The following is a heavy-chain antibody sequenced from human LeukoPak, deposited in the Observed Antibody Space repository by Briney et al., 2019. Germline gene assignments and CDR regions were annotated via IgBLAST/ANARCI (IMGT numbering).Heavy chain of an antibody. D-gene: IGHD5-18*01. CDR3: ARDRGYSYGLS. CDR1: GFTFSSYA. CDR2: ISYDGSNK. Sequence: GGSLRPSCAASGFTFSSYAMHWVRQAPGKGLEWVAVISYDGSNKYYADSVKGRFTISRDNSKNTLYLQMNSLRAEDTAVYYCARDRGYSYGLSWGQGTLVTVSS. V-gene: IGHV3-30-3*01. J-gene: IGHJ4*02.